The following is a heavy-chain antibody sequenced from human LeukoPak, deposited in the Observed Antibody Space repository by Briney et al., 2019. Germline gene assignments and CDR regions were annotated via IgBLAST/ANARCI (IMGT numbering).Heavy chain of an antibody. V-gene: IGHV5-51*01. D-gene: IGHD3-22*01. CDR1: GYSYTPYW. Sequence: GESLKISCTCSGYSYTPYWIGWVRQMPGKGLEWMGLLFPGGSDTRYSPSFQGQVTISADKSISTAYLQWSSLTASDTAMYYCARQDYYDSSYYYLVWGQGTLVTVSS. CDR3: ARQDYYDSSYYYLV. CDR2: LFPGGSDT. J-gene: IGHJ4*02.